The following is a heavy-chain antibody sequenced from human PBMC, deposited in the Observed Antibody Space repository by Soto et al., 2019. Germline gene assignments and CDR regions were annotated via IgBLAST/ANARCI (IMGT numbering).Heavy chain of an antibody. Sequence: QVQLVESGGGVVQPGRPLRLSCAASGFTFSSYGMHWVRQAPGKGLEWVAVISYDGSNKYYADSVKGRFTISRDNSKNTLYLQMNSLRAEATAVYYCAKDNGAAAGTDWFDPWGQGTLDTVS. CDR3: AKDNGAAAGTDWFDP. D-gene: IGHD6-13*01. V-gene: IGHV3-30*18. CDR1: GFTFSSYG. CDR2: ISYDGSNK. J-gene: IGHJ5*02.